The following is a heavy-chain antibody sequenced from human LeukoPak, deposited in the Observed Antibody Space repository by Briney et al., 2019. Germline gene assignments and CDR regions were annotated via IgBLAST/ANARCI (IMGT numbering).Heavy chain of an antibody. Sequence: GGSLRLSCAASGFTFSNYAMTWVRQTSGKGLEWVSSISGNGVGTYYADSVKGRFTISRDNSKNTLYLQINSLRAEDTAVDTAVYYCAKHSGSSGWYNDYWGQGTLVTVSS. V-gene: IGHV3-23*01. CDR2: ISGNGVGT. J-gene: IGHJ4*02. CDR1: GFTFSNYA. D-gene: IGHD6-19*01. CDR3: AKHSGSSGWYNDY.